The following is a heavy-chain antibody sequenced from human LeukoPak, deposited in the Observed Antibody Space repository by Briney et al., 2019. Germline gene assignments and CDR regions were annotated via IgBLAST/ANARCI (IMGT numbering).Heavy chain of an antibody. V-gene: IGHV1-2*02. J-gene: IGHJ5*02. CDR1: GYTFTDYF. Sequence: ASVKVSCKTSGYTFTDYFIHWMRQAPGQGLEWMGWIKPADGGTKYAQNFLGRDPITRDTSISTVYMELNSLTSDDTAIYYCARDIAPVGAWWFDPWGQGTLVTVSS. D-gene: IGHD6-13*01. CDR3: ARDIAPVGAWWFDP. CDR2: IKPADGGT.